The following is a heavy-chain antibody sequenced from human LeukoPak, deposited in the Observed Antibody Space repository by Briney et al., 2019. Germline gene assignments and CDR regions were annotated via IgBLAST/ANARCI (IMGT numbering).Heavy chain of an antibody. CDR3: ARHYGP. D-gene: IGHD3-16*01. Sequence: SETLSLTCTVSGASVSSASYWSWIRQPPGKGVEWIAHIYNGVNTNYNPSLKSRVTISVDTSKNQFSLRLNSVTAADTAVYYCARHYGPWGQGTLVTVSS. J-gene: IGHJ5*02. CDR2: IYNGVNT. CDR1: GASVSSASY. V-gene: IGHV4-61*01.